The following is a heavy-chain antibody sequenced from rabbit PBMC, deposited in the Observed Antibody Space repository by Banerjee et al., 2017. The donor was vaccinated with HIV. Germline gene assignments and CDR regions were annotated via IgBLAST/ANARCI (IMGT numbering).Heavy chain of an antibody. CDR1: GFSFSSTYW. CDR3: ARYVNGGYAGYGIDL. Sequence: QSLEESGGDLVKPGASLTLTCTASGFSFSSTYWICWVRQAPGKGLEWIACIYGGSGGTTWYASWAKGRFTISKTSSTTVTLQMTSLTAADTATYFCARYVNGGYAGYGIDLWGPGTLVTVS. D-gene: IGHD7-1*01. J-gene: IGHJ4*01. V-gene: IGHV1S40*01. CDR2: IYGGSGGTT.